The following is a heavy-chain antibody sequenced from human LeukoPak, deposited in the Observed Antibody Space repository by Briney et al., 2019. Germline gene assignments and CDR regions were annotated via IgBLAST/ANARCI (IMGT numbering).Heavy chain of an antibody. J-gene: IGHJ4*02. CDR2: ISSSSSYI. D-gene: IGHD4-23*01. CDR1: GFTFSSYS. V-gene: IGHV3-21*01. Sequence: GGSLRLSCAASGFTFSSYSMNWVRQAPGKGLEWVSSISSSSSYIYYADSVKGRFTISRDNTKNSLYLQMNSLRAEDTAVYYCARDYDKYGGNSGGLDYWGQGTLVTVSS. CDR3: ARDYDKYGGNSGGLDY.